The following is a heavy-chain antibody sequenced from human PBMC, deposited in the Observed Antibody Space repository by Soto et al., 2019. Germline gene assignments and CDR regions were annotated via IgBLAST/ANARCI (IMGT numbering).Heavy chain of an antibody. CDR3: ARALRETYYDFGSGYYTRYYYGMAV. CDR1: GGSFSGYY. D-gene: IGHD3-3*01. CDR2: INHSGST. Sequence: QVQLQQWGAGLLKPSETLSLTCAVYGGSFSGYYWSWIRQPPGKGLEWIGEINHSGSTNYNPSLKSRVTISVDPSKTKFPLKLGSVTAADTAVYYCARALRETYYDFGSGYYTRYYYGMAVGGQGTTVTVSS. V-gene: IGHV4-34*01. J-gene: IGHJ6*02.